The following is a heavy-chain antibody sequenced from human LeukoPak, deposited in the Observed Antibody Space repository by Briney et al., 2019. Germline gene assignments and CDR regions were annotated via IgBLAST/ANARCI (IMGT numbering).Heavy chain of an antibody. CDR1: GGSISGSSYY. J-gene: IGHJ4*02. Sequence: SETLSLTCTVSGGSISGSSYYWGWIRQPPGKGLEWIGSIYYSGSTYYNPSLKSRVTISVDTSKNQFSLKLNSVTATDTAVYYCARIYGYPLYYFDYWGQGTLVTVSS. D-gene: IGHD4-17*01. CDR2: IYYSGST. CDR3: ARIYGYPLYYFDY. V-gene: IGHV4-39*01.